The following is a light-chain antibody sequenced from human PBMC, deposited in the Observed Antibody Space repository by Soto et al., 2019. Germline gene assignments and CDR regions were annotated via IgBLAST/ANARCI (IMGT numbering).Light chain of an antibody. CDR3: VLYMGSGIWV. CDR1: SGSVSTSYY. V-gene: IGLV8-61*01. Sequence: QTVVTQEPSFSVSPGRTVTLTCGLSSGSVSTSYYPSWYQQTPGQAPRTLIYSTNTRSSGVPDRFSGSILGNKAALTITGAQAVDESDYYCVLYMGSGIWVFGGGTKLTV. CDR2: STN. J-gene: IGLJ3*02.